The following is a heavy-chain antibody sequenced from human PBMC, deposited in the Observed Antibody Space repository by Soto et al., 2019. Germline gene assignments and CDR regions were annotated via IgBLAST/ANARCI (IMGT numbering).Heavy chain of an antibody. D-gene: IGHD6-13*01. Sequence: QVQLVQSGAEVKKPGASVKVSCKASGYTFTNYAMHWVRQAPGQRLEWMGWINAGNGNTRYSQKFQGRVTITRDTSASTAYMELSSLRSEDTAVYYCARGPDMGTSSCYYYGLDVWGQGTTVTVSS. V-gene: IGHV1-3*01. J-gene: IGHJ6*02. CDR1: GYTFTNYA. CDR2: INAGNGNT. CDR3: ARGPDMGTSSCYYYGLDV.